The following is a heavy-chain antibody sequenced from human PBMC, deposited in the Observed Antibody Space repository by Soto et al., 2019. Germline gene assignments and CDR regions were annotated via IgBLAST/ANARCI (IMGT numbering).Heavy chain of an antibody. J-gene: IGHJ6*02. D-gene: IGHD5-12*01. V-gene: IGHV3-48*01. Sequence: EVQLVESGGGLVQPGGSLRLSCAASGFTFSSYSMNWVRQAPGKGLEWVSYFSSSRSTIYYADSVKGRFTISRDNAKNSRYLQMNGLRAEDTAVYYCARAGSGYAHGYYYYGMDVWGQGTTVTVSS. CDR2: FSSSRSTI. CDR3: ARAGSGYAHGYYYYGMDV. CDR1: GFTFSSYS.